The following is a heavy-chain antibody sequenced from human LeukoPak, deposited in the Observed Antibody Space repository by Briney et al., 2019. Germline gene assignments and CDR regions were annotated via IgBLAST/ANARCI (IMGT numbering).Heavy chain of an antibody. D-gene: IGHD3-10*02. V-gene: IGHV1-46*01. CDR3: ARVGTMFHFDY. J-gene: IGHJ4*02. Sequence: GASVKVSCKASGYTFTSYYMHWVRQAPGQGLEWMGIINPSGGSTSYAQKFQGRVTMTRDASTSTVYMELSSLRSEDTAVYYCARVGTMFHFDYWGQGTLVTVSS. CDR1: GYTFTSYY. CDR2: INPSGGST.